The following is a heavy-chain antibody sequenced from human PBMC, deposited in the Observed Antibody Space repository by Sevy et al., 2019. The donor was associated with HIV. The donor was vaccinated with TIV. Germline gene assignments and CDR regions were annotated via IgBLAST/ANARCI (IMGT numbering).Heavy chain of an antibody. CDR3: ARGGSGWYEDRYFDY. Sequence: SETLSLTCTVSGGSISSSSYYWGWIRQPPGKGLEWIGSIYYSGSTYYNPSLKSRVTISVDTSKNQFSLKLSSVTAADTAVYYCARGGSGWYEDRYFDYWGQGTMVTVSS. CDR2: IYYSGST. J-gene: IGHJ4*02. V-gene: IGHV4-39*01. CDR1: GGSISSSSYY. D-gene: IGHD6-19*01.